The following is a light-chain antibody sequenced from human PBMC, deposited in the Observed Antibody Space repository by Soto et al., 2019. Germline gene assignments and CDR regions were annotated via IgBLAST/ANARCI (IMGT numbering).Light chain of an antibody. J-gene: IGKJ5*01. Sequence: DIVMTQSPLSLPVTPGEPASISCRSSQSLLHSKGYNYLDWYLQKPGQSPQLLIYLGSNRASGVPDRFNGSGSGTDFTLKISRVEAEDVGVYYCMQALQTPPTFCQGTRLEIK. CDR1: QSLLHSKGYNY. CDR2: LGS. V-gene: IGKV2-28*01. CDR3: MQALQTPPT.